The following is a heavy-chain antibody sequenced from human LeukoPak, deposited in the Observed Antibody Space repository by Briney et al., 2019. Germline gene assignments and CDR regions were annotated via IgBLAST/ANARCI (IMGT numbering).Heavy chain of an antibody. V-gene: IGHV1-69*04. Sequence: SAKVSCKASGGTFSSYAISWVRQAPGQGLEWMGRIIPIFGIANYAQKFQGRVTITADKSTSTAYMELSSLRSEDTAVYYCAGSTTGTTFYYGMDVWGQGTTVTVSS. CDR2: IIPIFGIA. CDR3: AGSTTGTTFYYGMDV. J-gene: IGHJ6*02. D-gene: IGHD1-1*01. CDR1: GGTFSSYA.